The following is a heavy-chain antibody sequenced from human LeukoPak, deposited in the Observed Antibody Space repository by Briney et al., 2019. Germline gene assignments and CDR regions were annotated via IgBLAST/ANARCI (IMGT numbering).Heavy chain of an antibody. D-gene: IGHD3-22*01. CDR2: IYWDDDK. Sequence: SGPTLVKPTQALALTCTFSGFSLSTSGVGVGWVRQPRGKALDWLAFIYWDDDKRYSPPLKSRLTITKDTSKNQVVLTMTNMDPVDTATYYCAPRRNSYDTSGTLDYWGQGTLVTVSS. CDR1: GFSLSTSGVG. CDR3: APRRNSYDTSGTLDY. V-gene: IGHV2-5*02. J-gene: IGHJ4*02.